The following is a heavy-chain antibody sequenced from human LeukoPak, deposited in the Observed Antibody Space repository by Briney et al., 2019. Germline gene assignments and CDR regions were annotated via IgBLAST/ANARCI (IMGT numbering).Heavy chain of an antibody. V-gene: IGHV4-61*09. D-gene: IGHD3-16*01. CDR3: ARDWGWGYYYYMDV. Sequence: SETLSLTCTVSGGSISSGSYCWSWIRQPAGKGLEWIGHIHTSGNTNYNPSLKSRVTISVDTSKNEFSLKLSSVTAADTAVYYCARDWGWGYYYYMDVWGKGTTVTISS. J-gene: IGHJ6*03. CDR1: GGSISSGSYC. CDR2: IHTSGNT.